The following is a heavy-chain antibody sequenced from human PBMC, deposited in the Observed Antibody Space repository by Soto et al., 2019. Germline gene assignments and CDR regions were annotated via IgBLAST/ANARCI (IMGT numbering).Heavy chain of an antibody. V-gene: IGHV1-18*01. CDR3: ARDAKLLDRTWIQLWPHRPYYYYGMDV. J-gene: IGHJ6*02. Sequence: XSVKVSCKASGYTFTSYGISWVRQAPGQGLEWMGWISAYNGNTNYAQKLQGRVTTTTDTSTSTAYMELRSLRSDDTAVYYCARDAKLLDRTWIQLWPHRPYYYYGMDVWGQGTTVTGSS. CDR2: ISAYNGNT. D-gene: IGHD5-18*01. CDR1: GYTFTSYG.